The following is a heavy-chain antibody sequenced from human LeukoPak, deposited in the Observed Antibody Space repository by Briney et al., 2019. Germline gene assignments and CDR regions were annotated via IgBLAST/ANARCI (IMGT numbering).Heavy chain of an antibody. V-gene: IGHV4-61*02. CDR3: ARGNDFWCA. D-gene: IGHD3-3*01. CDR1: GGSISSGSYY. CDR2: IYTSGST. J-gene: IGHJ5*02. Sequence: SETLSLTCTVSGGSISSGSYYWSWIRQPAGKGLEWIGRIYTSGSTNYNPSLKSRVTISVDASKNQFSLKLSSVTAADTAVYYCARGNDFWCAWGQGTLVTVSS.